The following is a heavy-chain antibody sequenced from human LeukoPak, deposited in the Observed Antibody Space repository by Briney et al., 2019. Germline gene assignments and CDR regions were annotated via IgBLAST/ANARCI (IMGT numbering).Heavy chain of an antibody. V-gene: IGHV5-51*01. J-gene: IGHJ4*02. CDR1: GYIFTNYW. CDR2: IHPGDSGT. D-gene: IGHD5-18*01. CDR3: ARGGTYRYGSPDY. Sequence: GESLKTSFKGSGYIFTNYWIGWVRQMPGKGLEWMGIIHPGDSGTRYSPSFEGQVTMSVDESITTAYLQRSSLRDSHSAIYYCARGGTYRYGSPDYWGQGTLVTVSS.